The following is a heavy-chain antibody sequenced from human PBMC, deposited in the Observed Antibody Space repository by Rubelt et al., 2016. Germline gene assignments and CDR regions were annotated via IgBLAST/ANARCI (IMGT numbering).Heavy chain of an antibody. D-gene: IGHD1-1*01. CDR3: AKDGVNWNDLGGYYYYYMDV. Sequence: YYADSVKGRFTISRDNSKNTLYLQMNSLRAEDTAVYYCAKDGVNWNDLGGYYYYYMDVWGKGTTVTVSS. J-gene: IGHJ6*03. V-gene: IGHV3-23*01.